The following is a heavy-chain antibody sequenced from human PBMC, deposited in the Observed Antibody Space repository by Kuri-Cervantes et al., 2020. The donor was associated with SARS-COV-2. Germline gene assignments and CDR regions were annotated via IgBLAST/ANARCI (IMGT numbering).Heavy chain of an antibody. Sequence: GESLKISCAASGFTFSSYSMNWVRQAPGKGLEWVSSISSSSSYIYYADSVKGRFTISRDNAKNSLYLQMNSLRAEDTAVYYCARALLCSSTSCYTAAFDIWGQGAMVTVSS. CDR1: GFTFSSYS. CDR2: ISSSSSYI. J-gene: IGHJ3*02. D-gene: IGHD2-2*02. CDR3: ARALLCSSTSCYTAAFDI. V-gene: IGHV3-21*01.